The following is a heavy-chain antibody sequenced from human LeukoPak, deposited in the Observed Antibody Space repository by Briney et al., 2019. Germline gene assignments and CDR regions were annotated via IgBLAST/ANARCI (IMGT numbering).Heavy chain of an antibody. CDR3: ARGGVTNWFDP. Sequence: SETLSLTCAVYGGSFSGYYWSWIRQPPGKGLEWIGEINHSRSTNYNPSLKSRVTISVDTSKNQFSLKLSSVTAADTAVYYCARGGVTNWFDPWGQGTLVTVSS. CDR2: INHSRST. CDR1: GGSFSGYY. D-gene: IGHD3-3*01. V-gene: IGHV4-34*01. J-gene: IGHJ5*02.